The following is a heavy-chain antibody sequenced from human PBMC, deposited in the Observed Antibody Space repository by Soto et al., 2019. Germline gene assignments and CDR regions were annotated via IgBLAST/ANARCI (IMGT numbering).Heavy chain of an antibody. CDR3: VRYCTNGVCYTSDAFDI. Sequence: GASVKVSCKASGYTFTDYYIHWVRQAPGQGLEWMGWINPDSGGTDSAQKFRGRVTMTRDTSISTAYMELSSLTPDDTAVFYCVRYCTNGVCYTSDAFDIWGQGTTVTASS. CDR1: GYTFTDYY. CDR2: INPDSGGT. V-gene: IGHV1-2*02. J-gene: IGHJ3*02. D-gene: IGHD2-8*01.